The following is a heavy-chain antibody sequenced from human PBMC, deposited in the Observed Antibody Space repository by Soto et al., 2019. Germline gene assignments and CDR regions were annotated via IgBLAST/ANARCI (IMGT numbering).Heavy chain of an antibody. J-gene: IGHJ5*02. CDR2: IYYSGST. V-gene: IGHV4-30-4*01. Sequence: SETLSLTCTVSGGSISSGDYYWSWIRQPPGKGLEWIGYIYYSGSTYYNPSLKSRVTISVDTSKNQFSLKLSSVTAADTAVYYCERDFERIGSGWYDDWFDPWGKGTLGTVSS. D-gene: IGHD6-19*01. CDR3: ERDFERIGSGWYDDWFDP. CDR1: GGSISSGDYY.